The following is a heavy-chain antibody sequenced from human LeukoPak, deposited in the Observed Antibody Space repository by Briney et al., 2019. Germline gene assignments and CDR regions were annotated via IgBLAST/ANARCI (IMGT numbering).Heavy chain of an antibody. Sequence: GASLRLSCAASGLTFSSYTMSWVRQAPGKGLEWGSAISGSGGSTYYADSVKGRFTISRDNSKNTLYLQMNSLRAEDTAVYYCAKTGYTMYYFDYWGQGTLVTVSS. CDR2: ISGSGGST. D-gene: IGHD3-10*02. CDR1: GLTFSSYT. V-gene: IGHV3-23*01. CDR3: AKTGYTMYYFDY. J-gene: IGHJ4*02.